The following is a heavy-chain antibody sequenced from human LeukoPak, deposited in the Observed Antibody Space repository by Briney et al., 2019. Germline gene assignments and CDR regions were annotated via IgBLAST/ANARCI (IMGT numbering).Heavy chain of an antibody. J-gene: IGHJ4*02. CDR1: GFTLSTYA. D-gene: IGHD2-21*01. Sequence: GGSLRLSCAASGFTLSTYAMSWVRQTPGKGLEWVAATSSSDAGTYHADSVRGRFTISRDNSKNTLCPQMNSLRAEDAAVYFCAKAPVTSCRGAYCYPFDSWGQGTLVTVSS. CDR3: AKAPVTSCRGAYCYPFDS. V-gene: IGHV3-23*01. CDR2: TSSSDAGT.